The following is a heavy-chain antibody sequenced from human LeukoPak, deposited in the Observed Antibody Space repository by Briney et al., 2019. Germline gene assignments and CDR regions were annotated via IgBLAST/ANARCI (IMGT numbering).Heavy chain of an antibody. CDR2: IRQDGTVE. D-gene: IGHD1-26*01. J-gene: IGHJ3*02. V-gene: IGHV3-7*01. CDR1: GFIFSSYA. CDR3: ATYSGPEKWDAFDM. Sequence: PGGSLRLSCTPSGFIFSSYAMSWVRQAPGKGLEWVAMIRQDGTVEYSVDSMKGRLTISRDNARNSLHLQMINLRDEDTAVYYCATYSGPEKWDAFDMWGQGTLVTVSS.